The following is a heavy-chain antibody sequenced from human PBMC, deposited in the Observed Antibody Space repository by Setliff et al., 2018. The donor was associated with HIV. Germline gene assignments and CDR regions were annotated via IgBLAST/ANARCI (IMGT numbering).Heavy chain of an antibody. CDR3: ARATATWLVDD. CDR1: GASISSYY. CDR2: IYYRGGT. J-gene: IGHJ4*02. D-gene: IGHD2-15*01. V-gene: IGHV4-59*01. Sequence: ASETLSLTCNVSGASISSYYWSWIRQPPGKGLEWIGYIYYRGGTNYNPALKSRLTISVDAAKNQFSLKLSSVTTADTAVYYCARATATWLVDDWGQGTLVTVSS.